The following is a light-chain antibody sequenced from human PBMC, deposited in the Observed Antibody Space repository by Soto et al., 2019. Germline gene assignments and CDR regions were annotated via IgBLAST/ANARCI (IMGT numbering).Light chain of an antibody. V-gene: IGKV3-11*01. CDR2: DAS. CDR1: QSVSSY. Sequence: EIVLTQSPATLSLSPGERATLSCRASQSVSSYLAWYQQKPGQAPRLLIYDASNRATGIPARFSGSGSGTDFTLPITSLEPEHFAVYYCQQRSNWPHTFGGGTKVEIK. CDR3: QQRSNWPHT. J-gene: IGKJ4*01.